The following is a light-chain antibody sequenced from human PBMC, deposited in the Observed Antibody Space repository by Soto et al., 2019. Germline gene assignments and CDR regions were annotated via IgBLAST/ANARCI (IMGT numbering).Light chain of an antibody. CDR1: RSISNNY. J-gene: IGKJ4*01. Sequence: DIVLTQSPGTLSLSPGERATLSCRASRSISNNYFAWFQQKPGQAPRLLIYGASSRASGTPDRFSGSGSGTDFTLTISRLEPEDFEVYYCQQYGSSRALTFGGGTKVELK. CDR3: QQYGSSRALT. V-gene: IGKV3-20*01. CDR2: GAS.